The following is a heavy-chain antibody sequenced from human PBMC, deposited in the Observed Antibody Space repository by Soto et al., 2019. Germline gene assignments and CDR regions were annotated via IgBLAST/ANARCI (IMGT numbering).Heavy chain of an antibody. D-gene: IGHD1-26*01. CDR1: GFTFSDYY. CDR2: ISSSSSYT. V-gene: IGHV3-11*05. Sequence: PGGSLRLSCAASGFTFSDYYMSWIRQAPGKGLEWVSYISSSSSYTNYADSVKGRFTISRDNAKNSLYLQMNSLRAEDTAVYYCARGNSGSYHYYGMDVWGQGTTVTVSS. J-gene: IGHJ6*02. CDR3: ARGNSGSYHYYGMDV.